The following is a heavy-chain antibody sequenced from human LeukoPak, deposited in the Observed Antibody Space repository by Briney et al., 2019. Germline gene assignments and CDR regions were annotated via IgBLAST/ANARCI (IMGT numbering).Heavy chain of an antibody. CDR2: IHTSGTT. J-gene: IGHJ4*02. CDR3: AREGGQERYFDY. V-gene: IGHV4-4*07. Sequence: SETLSLTCTVSGGSISSNYWPWIRQPAGKGLEWIGRIHTSGTTNYNPSLKSRVTMSIGTSKNQFSLNMTSVTAADTAVYYCAREGGQERYFDYWGQGTLVTVSS. CDR1: GGSISSNY.